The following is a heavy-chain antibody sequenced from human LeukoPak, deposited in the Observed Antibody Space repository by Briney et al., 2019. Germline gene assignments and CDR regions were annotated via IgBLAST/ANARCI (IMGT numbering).Heavy chain of an antibody. V-gene: IGHV3-66*01. CDR3: ARDITVRGVTADY. Sequence: PGGSLRLSCAAPGFIVSNNYMIWVRQAPGKGLEWVSVLYTGGSTYYADSVKGRFTISRDNSKNTLYLQMNSLRAEDTAVYYCARDITVRGVTADYWGQGTLVTVSS. D-gene: IGHD3-10*01. CDR1: GFIVSNNY. CDR2: LYTGGST. J-gene: IGHJ4*02.